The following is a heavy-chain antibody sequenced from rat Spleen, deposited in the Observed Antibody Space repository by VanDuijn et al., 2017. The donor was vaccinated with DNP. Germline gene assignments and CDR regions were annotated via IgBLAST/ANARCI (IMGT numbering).Heavy chain of an antibody. J-gene: IGHJ2*01. CDR3: VRGGRYPRPFDY. Sequence: QVQLKESGPGLVQPSQTLSLTCSVSGFSLTNWHVHWIRQSPGKGLEWMGIMWSDGSTLYSSGLKSRLSISRDMSTSQVFLKMNSPQTDDTATYYCVRGGRYPRPFDYWGQGVMVMVSS. CDR2: MWSDGST. V-gene: IGHV2-32*01. CDR1: GFSLTNWH. D-gene: IGHD1-4*01.